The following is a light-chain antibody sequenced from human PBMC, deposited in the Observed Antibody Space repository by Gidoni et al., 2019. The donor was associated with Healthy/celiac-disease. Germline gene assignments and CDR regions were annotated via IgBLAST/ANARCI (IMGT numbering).Light chain of an antibody. J-gene: IGKJ1*01. CDR2: KAS. V-gene: IGKV1-5*03. CDR1: QSISSW. CDR3: QQYNSYRT. Sequence: PVTPSPSTLSASVGDSVTITCRASQSISSWLAWYQQKPGKAPKLLIYKASSLESGVPSRFSGSGSGTEFTLTISSLQPDDFATYYCQQYNSYRTFGQGTKVEIK.